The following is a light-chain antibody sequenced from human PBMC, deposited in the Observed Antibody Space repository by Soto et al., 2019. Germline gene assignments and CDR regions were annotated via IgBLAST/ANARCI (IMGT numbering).Light chain of an antibody. V-gene: IGLV2-14*01. CDR1: SSDVVGYNY. Sequence: QSALTQPASVSGSXXQSITXXCTGTSSDVVGYNYVSWYQQHPGKAPKLMIYDVSNRPSGVSTRFSGSKSGNTASLTISGLQAEDEADYYCSSYTSSSTYVFGTGTKLTVL. CDR2: DVS. CDR3: SSYTSSSTYV. J-gene: IGLJ1*01.